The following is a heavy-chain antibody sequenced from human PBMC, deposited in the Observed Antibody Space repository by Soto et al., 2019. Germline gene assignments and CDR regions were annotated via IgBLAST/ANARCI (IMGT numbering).Heavy chain of an antibody. CDR2: INSDGSST. D-gene: IGHD4-17*01. Sequence: XVFLRLSCAASGFTFSSYCMHWVGQAPGKGLVWVSRINSDGSSTSYADSVKGRFTISRDNAKNTLYLQMNSLRAEDTAVYYCARDTPSYGGNGERIYYYYGMDVWGQGTTVTVSS. CDR1: GFTFSSYC. J-gene: IGHJ6*02. CDR3: ARDTPSYGGNGERIYYYYGMDV. V-gene: IGHV3-74*01.